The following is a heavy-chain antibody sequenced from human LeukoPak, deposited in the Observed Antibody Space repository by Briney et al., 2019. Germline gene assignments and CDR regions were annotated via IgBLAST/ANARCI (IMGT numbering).Heavy chain of an antibody. Sequence: SETLSLTCTVSGYSISSGYYWGWIRQPPGKGLEWIGIIYHSGSTYYNPSLKSRVTISVDTSKNQFSLKLSSVTAADTAVYYCAREGAYMTTVTHFDYWGQGTLVTVSS. J-gene: IGHJ4*02. CDR3: AREGAYMTTVTHFDY. CDR1: GYSISSGYY. D-gene: IGHD4-17*01. CDR2: IYHSGST. V-gene: IGHV4-38-2*02.